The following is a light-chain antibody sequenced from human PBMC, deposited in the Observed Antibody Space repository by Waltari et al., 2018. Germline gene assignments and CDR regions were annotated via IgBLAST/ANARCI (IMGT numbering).Light chain of an antibody. CDR3: CSYAGSYILV. CDR2: DVT. CDR1: SSDVGYYNY. V-gene: IGLV2-11*01. J-gene: IGLJ2*01. Sequence: QSALTQPRSVSGSPGQSVTISCTGTSSDVGYYNYVSWYQQRPGKAPRLILYDVTKRPSGVADRFAGTKSGNTAALTIAELQAEDEADFYCCSYAGSYILVFGGGTKLTVL.